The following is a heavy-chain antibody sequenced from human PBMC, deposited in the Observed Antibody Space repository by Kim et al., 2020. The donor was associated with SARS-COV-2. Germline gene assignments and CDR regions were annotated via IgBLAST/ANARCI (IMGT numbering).Heavy chain of an antibody. Sequence: SETLSLTCAVYGGSFSGYYWSWIRQPPGKGLEWIGEINHSGSTNYNPSLKSRVTISVDTSKNQFSLKLSSVTAADTAVYYCARTIFGVVMTPYYYYMDV. CDR2: INHSGST. CDR1: GGSFSGYY. V-gene: IGHV4-34*01. J-gene: IGHJ6*03. CDR3: ARTIFGVVMTPYYYYMDV. D-gene: IGHD3-3*01.